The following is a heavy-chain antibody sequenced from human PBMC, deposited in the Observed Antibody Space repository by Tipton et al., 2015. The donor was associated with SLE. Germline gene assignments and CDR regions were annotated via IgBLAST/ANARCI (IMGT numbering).Heavy chain of an antibody. CDR1: GGSISSGDYY. J-gene: IGHJ4*02. Sequence: TLSLTCTVSGGSISSGDYYWSWIRQPPGKGLEWIGEINHSGSTNYNPSLKSRVTISVDTSKNQFSLKLSSVTAADTAVYYCVRDGIAAVYYFDYWGQGTLVTVSS. V-gene: IGHV4-39*07. D-gene: IGHD6-25*01. CDR2: INHSGST. CDR3: VRDGIAAVYYFDY.